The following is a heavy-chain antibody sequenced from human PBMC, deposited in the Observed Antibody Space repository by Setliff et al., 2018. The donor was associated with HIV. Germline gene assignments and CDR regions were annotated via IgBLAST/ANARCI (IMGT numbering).Heavy chain of an antibody. Sequence: GASVKVSCKASGYTFTSYGISWVRQAPGQGLEWMGWISGYNGNTNYAQKLQGRVTMTTDTSTSTAYMELGSLRSEDTAVYYCARDLYGSSLGGMDVWGQGTTVTVSS. V-gene: IGHV1-18*01. J-gene: IGHJ6*02. CDR2: ISGYNGNT. CDR3: ARDLYGSSLGGMDV. D-gene: IGHD3-10*01. CDR1: GYTFTSYG.